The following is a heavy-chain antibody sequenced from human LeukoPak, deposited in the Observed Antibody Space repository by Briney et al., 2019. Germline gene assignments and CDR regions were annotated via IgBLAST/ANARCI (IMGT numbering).Heavy chain of an antibody. Sequence: GGSLRLSCAASGFTFSSYAMSWVRQAPGKGLEWVSAISGSGDSTPYADSVKGRFTISRDNSKNTFYLYMNSLRAEDTATHYCANEGTFYSDYWGQGTLVTVSS. V-gene: IGHV3-23*01. J-gene: IGHJ4*02. D-gene: IGHD1/OR15-1a*01. CDR1: GFTFSSYA. CDR3: ANEGTFYSDY. CDR2: ISGSGDST.